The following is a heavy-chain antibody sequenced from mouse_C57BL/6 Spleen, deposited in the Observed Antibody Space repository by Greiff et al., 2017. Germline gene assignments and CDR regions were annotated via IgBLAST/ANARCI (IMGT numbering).Heavy chain of an antibody. Sequence: EVKLVESGEGLVKPGGSLKLSCAASGFTFSSYAMSWVRQTPEKRLEWVAYISSGGDYIYYADTVKGRFTISRDNARNTLYLQMSSLKSEDTAMYYCTRDDYDYFFAYWGQGTLVTVSA. CDR3: TRDDYDYFFAY. D-gene: IGHD2-4*01. V-gene: IGHV5-9-1*02. CDR1: GFTFSSYA. J-gene: IGHJ3*01. CDR2: ISSGGDYI.